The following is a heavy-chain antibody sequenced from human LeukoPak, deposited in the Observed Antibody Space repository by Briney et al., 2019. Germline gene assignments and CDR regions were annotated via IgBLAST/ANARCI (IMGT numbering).Heavy chain of an antibody. CDR3: ARTFYFDTSGFYYAY. CDR2: INHSGSA. D-gene: IGHD3-22*01. V-gene: IGHV4-34*01. J-gene: IGHJ4*02. Sequence: PSETLSLTCAVYGGSFSGYYWSWIRRPPGKGLEWLGEINHSGSANYNPSLKSRVTISVDTSKNQFSLKVSSVTAADTAVYYCARTFYFDTSGFYYAYWGQGTLVTVSS. CDR1: GGSFSGYY.